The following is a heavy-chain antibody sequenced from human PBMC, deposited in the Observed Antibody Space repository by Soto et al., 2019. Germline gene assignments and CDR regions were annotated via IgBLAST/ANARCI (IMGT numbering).Heavy chain of an antibody. CDR1: GYTFTNYD. CDR2: MNPNSGNT. V-gene: IGHV1-8*01. Sequence: QVQLVQSGAEVKKPGASVKVSCKTSGYTFTNYDINWVRQATGQGLEWMGWMNPNSGNTGSTQKFQGRITMTRDTSIGTAYMELTSLRSEDTAVYYCARGWGTIDYWGQGTLVTVSS. J-gene: IGHJ4*02. D-gene: IGHD3-16*01. CDR3: ARGWGTIDY.